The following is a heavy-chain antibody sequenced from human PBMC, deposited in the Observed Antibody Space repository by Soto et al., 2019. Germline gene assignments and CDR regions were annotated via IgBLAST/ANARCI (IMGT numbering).Heavy chain of an antibody. J-gene: IGHJ4*02. D-gene: IGHD2-2*01. CDR1: GGSFSGYY. CDR3: AGASWYQLPYYFDY. CDR2: INHSGST. Sequence: SETLSLTCAVYGGSFSGYYWSWIRQPPGKGLEWIGEINHSGSTNYNPSLKSRVTISVDTPKNQFSLKLSSVTAADTAVYYCAGASWYQLPYYFDYWGQGTLVTVSS. V-gene: IGHV4-34*01.